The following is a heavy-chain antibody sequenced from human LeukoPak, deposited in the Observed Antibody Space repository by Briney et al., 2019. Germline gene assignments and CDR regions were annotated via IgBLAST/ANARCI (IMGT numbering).Heavy chain of an antibody. D-gene: IGHD3-10*01. V-gene: IGHV3-23*01. CDR3: AKGSYVLLWFGELFG. CDR1: GFTFSSYS. J-gene: IGHJ4*02. CDR2: ISGSGGST. Sequence: GGSLRLSCAASGFTFSSYSMNWVRQAPGKGLEWVSAISGSGGSTYYADSVKGRFTISRDNSKNTLYLQMNSLRAEDTAVYYCAKGSYVLLWFGELFGWGQGTLVTVSS.